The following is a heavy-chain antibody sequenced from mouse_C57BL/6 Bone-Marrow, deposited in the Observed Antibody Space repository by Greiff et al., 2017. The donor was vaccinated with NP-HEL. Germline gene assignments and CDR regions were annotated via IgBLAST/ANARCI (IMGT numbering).Heavy chain of an antibody. CDR3: TSITTVVATGGDAMDY. CDR2: IYPGNSDT. CDR1: GYTFTSYW. J-gene: IGHJ4*01. V-gene: IGHV1-5*01. D-gene: IGHD1-1*01. Sequence: VQLQQSGTVLARPGASVKMSCKTSGYTFTSYWMHWVKQRPGQGLEWIGAIYPGNSDTSYNQKFKGKAKLTAVTSASTAYMELSSLTNEDSAVYYCTSITTVVATGGDAMDYWGQGTSVTVSS.